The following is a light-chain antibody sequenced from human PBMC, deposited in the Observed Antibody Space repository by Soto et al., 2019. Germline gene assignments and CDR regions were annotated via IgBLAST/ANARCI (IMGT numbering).Light chain of an antibody. J-gene: IGKJ1*01. V-gene: IGKV1-5*03. CDR1: QSISSW. Sequence: IQITQSASTVSASVGDRVTITCRASQSISSWLAWYQQKPGKAPKLLIYKASTLKSGVPSRFSGSGSGTEFTLTISSLQPDDFATYYCQQYNSYWTFGQGTKVDIK. CDR2: KAS. CDR3: QQYNSYWT.